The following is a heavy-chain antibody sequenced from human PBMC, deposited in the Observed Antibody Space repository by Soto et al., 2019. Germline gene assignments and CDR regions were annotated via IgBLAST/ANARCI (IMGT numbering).Heavy chain of an antibody. J-gene: IGHJ4*02. Sequence: PGGSLRLSCAASEFTFSTYAMTWVRQAPGRGLQWVATISDSGDITYYADSVKGRFTISRDNSRNTLYLQMNNLRAEDTALYYCAKPWGPRITDRPPRFEYWGRGTLCTAS. CDR2: ISDSGDIT. V-gene: IGHV3-23*01. D-gene: IGHD6-6*01. CDR1: EFTFSTYA. CDR3: AKPWGPRITDRPPRFEY.